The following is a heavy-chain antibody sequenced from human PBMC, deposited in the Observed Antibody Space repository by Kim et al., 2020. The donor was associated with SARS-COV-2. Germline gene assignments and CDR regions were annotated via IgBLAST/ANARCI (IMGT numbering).Heavy chain of an antibody. V-gene: IGHV3-73*01. D-gene: IGHD4-4*01. CDR2: IRSKANSYAT. CDR3: TRHESMMAVATPSNSDV. CDR1: GFTFSGSA. J-gene: IGHJ6*02. Sequence: GGSLRLSCAASGFTFSGSAMHWVRHASGKGLEWVGRIRSKANSYATAYSASVKGRFTISREDPTNMEYLQMNSLKTEDKAVYYSTRHESMMAVATPSNSDVWGQGTTVTVSS.